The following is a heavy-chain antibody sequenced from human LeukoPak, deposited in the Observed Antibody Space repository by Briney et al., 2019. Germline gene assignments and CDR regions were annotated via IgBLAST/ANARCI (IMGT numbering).Heavy chain of an antibody. CDR1: GFTFNNYA. CDR2: IGGSGDST. D-gene: IGHD6-19*01. J-gene: IGHJ6*04. Sequence: PGGSLRLSCEASGFTFNNYAMSWVRQAPGKGLEWVSAIGGSGDSTYYTDSVKGRFSISRDNSKNTLYLQMNSLRAEDTAVYYCAKENSIPVAGTSGDYYYYGMDVWGKGTTVTVSS. CDR3: AKENSIPVAGTSGDYYYYGMDV. V-gene: IGHV3-23*01.